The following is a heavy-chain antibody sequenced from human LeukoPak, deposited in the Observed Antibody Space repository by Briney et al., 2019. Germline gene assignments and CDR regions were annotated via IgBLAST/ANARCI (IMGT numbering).Heavy chain of an antibody. J-gene: IGHJ4*02. CDR2: ISGSGGST. D-gene: IGHD2-15*01. Sequence: GGSLRLSCAASGFTFSSYAMSWVRQAPGKGLEWVPAISGSGGSTYYADSVKGRFTISRDNSKNTLYLQMNSLRAEDTAVYYCAKAVAPRGYFDYWGQGTLVTVSS. CDR3: AKAVAPRGYFDY. V-gene: IGHV3-23*01. CDR1: GFTFSSYA.